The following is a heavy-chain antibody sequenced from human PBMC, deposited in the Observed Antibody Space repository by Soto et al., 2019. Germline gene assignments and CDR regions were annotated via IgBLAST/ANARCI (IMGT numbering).Heavy chain of an antibody. Sequence: SETLSLTCTVSGGSISSYYWSWIRQPPGKGLEWIGYIYYGGSTNYNPSLKSRVTISVDTSKNQFSLKLSSVTAADTAVYYCARYIYCGGDCYSGTFDYWGQGTLDT. CDR1: GGSISSYY. V-gene: IGHV4-59*08. J-gene: IGHJ4*02. CDR3: ARYIYCGGDCYSGTFDY. CDR2: IYYGGST. D-gene: IGHD2-21*01.